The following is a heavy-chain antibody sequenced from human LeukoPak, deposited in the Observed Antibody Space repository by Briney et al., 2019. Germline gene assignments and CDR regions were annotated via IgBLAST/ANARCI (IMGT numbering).Heavy chain of an antibody. CDR2: IYTGGST. V-gene: IGHV4-61*02. CDR1: GGSISSGSYY. J-gene: IGHJ6*03. D-gene: IGHD3-10*01. Sequence: SETLSLTCTVSGGSISSGSYYWSWIRQPAGKGLEWIGRIYTGGSTDYNPSLKSRVTISIDTSKNQFSLNLNSVTAADTAVYYCARSTYYYGSGSYYKPRNYYYYYMDVWGKGTTVTISS. CDR3: ARSTYYYGSGSYYKPRNYYYYYMDV.